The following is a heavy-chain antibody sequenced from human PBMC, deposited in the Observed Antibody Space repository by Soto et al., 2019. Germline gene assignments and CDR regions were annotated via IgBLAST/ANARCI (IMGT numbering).Heavy chain of an antibody. D-gene: IGHD3-9*01. Sequence: GGSLRLSCAASGFTFSSYSMNWVRQAPGKGLEWVSSISSSSSYIYYADSVKGRFTISRDNAKNSLYLQMNSLRAEDTAVYYCARVAYDILTGYSTGFDYWGQGTLVTVSS. V-gene: IGHV3-21*06. J-gene: IGHJ4*02. CDR3: ARVAYDILTGYSTGFDY. CDR1: GFTFSSYS. CDR2: ISSSSSYI.